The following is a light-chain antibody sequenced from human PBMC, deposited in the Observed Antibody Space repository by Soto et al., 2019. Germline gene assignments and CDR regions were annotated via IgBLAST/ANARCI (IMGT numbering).Light chain of an antibody. J-gene: IGLJ1*01. Sequence: QSVLTQPASVSGSPGQSITISCTGTSSNVGGYNYVSWYQQYPGKAPKLLIYDVDTRPSGVSNRFSGSKSGNTASLTISGLQADDDAYYCCSSYTNSNALVFGSGTKLTVL. CDR1: SSNVGGYNY. V-gene: IGLV2-14*01. CDR2: DVD. CDR3: SSYTNSNALV.